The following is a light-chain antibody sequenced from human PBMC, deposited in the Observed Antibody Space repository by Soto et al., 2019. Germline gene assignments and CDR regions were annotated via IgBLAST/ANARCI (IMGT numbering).Light chain of an antibody. CDR2: GAS. J-gene: IGKJ4*01. Sequence: EIVLTQSPGTLSLSPGERDTLSCRASQSVSSSYLAWYQQKPGQAPRLLIYGASSRATGIPDRFSGSGSGTDFTLTICRLEPEDFAVYYCQQYGSSPLTFGGGTRWIS. CDR1: QSVSSSY. CDR3: QQYGSSPLT. V-gene: IGKV3-20*01.